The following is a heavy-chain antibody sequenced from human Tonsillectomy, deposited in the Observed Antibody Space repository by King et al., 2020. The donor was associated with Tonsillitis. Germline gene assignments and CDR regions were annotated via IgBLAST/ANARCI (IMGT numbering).Heavy chain of an antibody. J-gene: IGHJ6*03. CDR1: AFTVSDNY. CDR3: AGTTPNKRHYYYYMDV. Sequence: QLVQSGGGLVQPGGSLRLSCAASAFTVSDNYMNWVRQAPGKGLEWVSVIYSGGSTYYADSVKGRFTFSRDSSKNTLYLQMNNVRAEDTAVYYCAGTTPNKRHYYYYMDVWGKGTTVTVSS. V-gene: IGHV3-66*01. D-gene: IGHD1-14*01. CDR2: IYSGGST.